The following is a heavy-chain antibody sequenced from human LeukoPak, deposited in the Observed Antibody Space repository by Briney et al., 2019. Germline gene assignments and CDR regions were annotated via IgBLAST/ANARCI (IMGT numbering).Heavy chain of an antibody. D-gene: IGHD6-6*01. CDR2: INHSGST. Sequence: SETLSLTCAVYGGSFSGYYWSWIRQPPGKGLEWIGEINHSGSTNYNPSLKSRVTISVDTSKNQFSLKLSSVTAADTAVYYCARYSSGYYMDVWGKGTTVTVSS. V-gene: IGHV4-34*01. J-gene: IGHJ6*03. CDR3: ARYSSGYYMDV. CDR1: GGSFSGYY.